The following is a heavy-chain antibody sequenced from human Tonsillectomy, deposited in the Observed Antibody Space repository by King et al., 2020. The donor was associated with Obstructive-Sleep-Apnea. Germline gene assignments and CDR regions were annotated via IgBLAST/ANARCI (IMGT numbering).Heavy chain of an antibody. CDR3: ARVDRRVGGYSDY. D-gene: IGHD2-15*01. CDR1: GGSVSSDIYY. Sequence: VPLQESGPGLVKPSETLSLTCTVSGGSVSSDIYYWSWIRHPPGKGLEWIGYIYYSGSTNYNPSLKSRVTISIDTSKNQFSLKLSSLTAADTAVYYCARVDRRVGGYSDYWGQGTLVTVSS. CDR2: IYYSGST. J-gene: IGHJ4*02. V-gene: IGHV4-61*01.